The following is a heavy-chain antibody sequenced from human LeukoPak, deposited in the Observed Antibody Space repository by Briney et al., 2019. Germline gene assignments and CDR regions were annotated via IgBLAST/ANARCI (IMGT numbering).Heavy chain of an antibody. CDR3: AREKSRGYSYGRTNWFDP. V-gene: IGHV1-18*04. D-gene: IGHD5-18*01. Sequence: ASVKVSCKASDYTFTSYGISWVRQAPGQGLEWMGWISAYNGNTNYAQKLQGRVTTTTDTSTSTAYMELRSLRSDDTAVYYCAREKSRGYSYGRTNWFDPWGQGTLVTVSS. J-gene: IGHJ5*02. CDR2: ISAYNGNT. CDR1: DYTFTSYG.